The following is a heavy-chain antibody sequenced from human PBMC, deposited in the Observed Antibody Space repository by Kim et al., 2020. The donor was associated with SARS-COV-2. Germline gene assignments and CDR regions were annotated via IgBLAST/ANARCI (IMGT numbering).Heavy chain of an antibody. CDR3: ARGPVLVGGGLFDP. V-gene: IGHV1-69*02. Sequence: AQKFQGRVPITADKSTSTAYMELSSLRSEDTAVYYCARGPVLVGGGLFDPWGQGTLVTVSS. J-gene: IGHJ5*02. D-gene: IGHD1-26*01.